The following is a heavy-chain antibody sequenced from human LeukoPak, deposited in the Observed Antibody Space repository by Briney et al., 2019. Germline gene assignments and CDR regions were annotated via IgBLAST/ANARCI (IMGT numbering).Heavy chain of an antibody. Sequence: GRSLRLSCAASGFTFSSYGMHWVRQAPGKGLEWVAVIWYDGSNKYYADSVKGRFTISRDNTMNTLDLQMNSLRAEDTAVYYCARDRSYDFWSGYSTPDYWGQGTLVTVSS. V-gene: IGHV3-33*01. CDR2: IWYDGSNK. CDR1: GFTFSSYG. CDR3: ARDRSYDFWSGYSTPDY. D-gene: IGHD3-3*01. J-gene: IGHJ4*02.